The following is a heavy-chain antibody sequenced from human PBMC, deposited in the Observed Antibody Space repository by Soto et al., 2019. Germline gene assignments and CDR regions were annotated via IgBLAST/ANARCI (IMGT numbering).Heavy chain of an antibody. CDR2: ISGSGDFI. V-gene: IGHV3-23*01. D-gene: IGHD3-3*01. CDR1: GFTFGSYA. CDR3: AKGAYYDFWSGYSAFDC. J-gene: IGHJ4*02. Sequence: PGGSLRLSCAASGFTFGSYAMSWVRQAPGKGLEWVSAISGSGDFIYYADSVKGRFTISRDNSKNTLYLQMNSLRAEDTAIYYCAKGAYYDFWSGYSAFDCWGQGTLVTVSS.